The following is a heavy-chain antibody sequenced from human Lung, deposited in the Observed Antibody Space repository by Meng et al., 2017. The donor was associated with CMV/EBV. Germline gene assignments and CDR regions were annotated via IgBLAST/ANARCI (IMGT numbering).Heavy chain of an antibody. CDR1: GFTFNSHI. CDR3: VRVALSGGWYLDY. D-gene: IGHD5-12*01. CDR2: ITADGGTT. J-gene: IGHJ4*02. Sequence: EVQLLESGGGLVQPGGSLILSCAASGFTFNSHIMSWVRQAPGKGLEWVSFITADGGTTYYADSVKGRFTISRDNSKNTLCLQMNSLRSEDTAVYHCVRVALSGGWYLDYWGLGTLVTVSS. V-gene: IGHV3-23*01.